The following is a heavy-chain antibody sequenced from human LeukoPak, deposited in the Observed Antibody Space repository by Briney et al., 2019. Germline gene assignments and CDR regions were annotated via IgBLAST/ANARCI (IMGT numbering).Heavy chain of an antibody. V-gene: IGHV1-2*02. CDR1: GYTFTGYY. CDR2: INPNSGGT. D-gene: IGHD2-15*01. J-gene: IGHJ5*02. CDR3: ARLYCSGGSCYSYNWFDP. Sequence: ASVKVSCKASGYTFTGYYMHWVRQAPGQGLEWMGWINPNSGGTNYAQKFQGRVTMTRDTSISTAYMELRSLRSDDTAVYYCARLYCSGGSCYSYNWFDPWGQGTLVTVSS.